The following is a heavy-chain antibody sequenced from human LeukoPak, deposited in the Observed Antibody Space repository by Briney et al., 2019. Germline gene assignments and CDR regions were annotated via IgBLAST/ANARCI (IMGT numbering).Heavy chain of an antibody. CDR2: IYYSGST. CDR1: GGSLSSSSYY. Sequence: SETLSLTCTVSGGSLSSSSYYWGWVRQPPGTGLEWIGSIYYSGSTYYNPSLKSRVTISVDTSKNQFSLKLSSVTAADTAVYYCARPCGGAWYFDLWGRGTLVTVSS. V-gene: IGHV4-39*01. J-gene: IGHJ2*01. CDR3: ARPCGGAWYFDL. D-gene: IGHD2-21*01.